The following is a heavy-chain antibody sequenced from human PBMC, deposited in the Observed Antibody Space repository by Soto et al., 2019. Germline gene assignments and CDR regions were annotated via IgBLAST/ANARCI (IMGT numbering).Heavy chain of an antibody. D-gene: IGHD2-15*01. J-gene: IGHJ4*02. Sequence: KPSETLSLTCAVYGGSFSGYYWSWIRQPPGKGLEWIGEINHSGSTNYNPSLKSRVNISVDTSKNQFSLKLSSVTAADTAVYYCAREGRYCSGGSCYQYFDYWGQGTLVTVSS. CDR2: INHSGST. V-gene: IGHV4-34*01. CDR3: AREGRYCSGGSCYQYFDY. CDR1: GGSFSGYY.